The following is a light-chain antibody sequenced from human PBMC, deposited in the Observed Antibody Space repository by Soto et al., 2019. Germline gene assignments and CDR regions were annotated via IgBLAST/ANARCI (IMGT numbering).Light chain of an antibody. CDR2: AAS. Sequence: DIQMAQSPSFLSASVGGRGTSTCRASQSISSYLNWYQQKPGKAPKLLIYAASSLQSGVPSRFSGSGSGTDFTHTISSLQPEDLATDYCQQSYSTLITFGQGTRLEI. CDR1: QSISSY. CDR3: QQSYSTLIT. J-gene: IGKJ5*01. V-gene: IGKV1-39*01.